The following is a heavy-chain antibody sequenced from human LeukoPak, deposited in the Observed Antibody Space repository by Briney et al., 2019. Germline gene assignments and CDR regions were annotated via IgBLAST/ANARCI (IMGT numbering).Heavy chain of an antibody. V-gene: IGHV4-30-4*01. Sequence: PSQTLSLTCTVSGGSISSGDYYWSWIRQPPGKGLEWIGYTYYSGGTYYNPSLKSRATISVDTSKNQFSLKLTSVTAADTAVYYCARPYYYDSRIDPWGQGTLATVSS. D-gene: IGHD3-22*01. CDR1: GGSISSGDYY. J-gene: IGHJ5*02. CDR2: TYYSGGT. CDR3: ARPYYYDSRIDP.